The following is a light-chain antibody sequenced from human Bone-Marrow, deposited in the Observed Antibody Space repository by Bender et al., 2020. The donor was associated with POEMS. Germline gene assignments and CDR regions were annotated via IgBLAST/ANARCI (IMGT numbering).Light chain of an antibody. Sequence: QSVLTQPPSASATPGQRVTISCSRSASDRGTTPINWYQHLPGTAPKLIIYNSDQRPSGVPDRFSGSRSGTSASLAITGLQADDEANYYCQSYDSSLSGYVVFGGGTKLTVL. CDR1: ASDRGTTP. V-gene: IGLV1-44*01. CDR3: QSYDSSLSGYVV. J-gene: IGLJ2*01. CDR2: NSD.